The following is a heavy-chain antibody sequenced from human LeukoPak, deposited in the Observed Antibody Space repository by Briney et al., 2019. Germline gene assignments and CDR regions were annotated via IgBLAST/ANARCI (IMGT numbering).Heavy chain of an antibody. D-gene: IGHD2-2*03. CDR1: GLSFTNYA. CDR3: ARASWISTADAVR. J-gene: IGHJ4*02. CDR2: MKGGGET. Sequence: PGGSLRLSCVASGLSFTNYAMSWVRQAPARGPEWLSSMKGGGETFYADSVKGRCTLSRDISRNTVYLQLNNLRVEDTAIYYCARASWISTADAVRWGQGTQVTVSS. V-gene: IGHV3-23*01.